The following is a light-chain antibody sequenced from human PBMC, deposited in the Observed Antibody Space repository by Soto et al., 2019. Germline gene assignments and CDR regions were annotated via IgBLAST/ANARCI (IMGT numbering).Light chain of an antibody. V-gene: IGKV3-20*01. J-gene: IGKJ1*01. CDR1: QSVSSSY. CDR3: QQDGSSPRT. CDR2: GAS. Sequence: EIVLTQSPGTLSLSPGERATLSCRARQSVSSSYLAWYQQKPGQAPRLLIYGASSRATGIPDRFSGSGSGTDFTLTISRLEPEDYAAYYCQQDGSSPRTFGQGTKVEI.